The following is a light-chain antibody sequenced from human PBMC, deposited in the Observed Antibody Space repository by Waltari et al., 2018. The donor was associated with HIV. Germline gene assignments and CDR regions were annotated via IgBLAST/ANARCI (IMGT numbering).Light chain of an antibody. Sequence: SYVLTQPPSVSVAPGKTARITCGGNNIGSKSVHWYQQKPGQAPVLVIYYDSDRPSGIPERFSGSNSGNTATLSISRVGAGDEADYYCQVWDRSSDHPVFGGGTKLTVL. CDR1: NIGSKS. CDR3: QVWDRSSDHPV. V-gene: IGLV3-21*04. J-gene: IGLJ2*01. CDR2: YDS.